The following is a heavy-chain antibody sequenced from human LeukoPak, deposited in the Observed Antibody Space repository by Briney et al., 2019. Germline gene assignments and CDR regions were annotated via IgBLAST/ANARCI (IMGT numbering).Heavy chain of an antibody. CDR2: INSDGSIT. Sequence: GGSLRLSCAASGYTFSRNWMHWVRQAPGKGLVWVSRINSDGSITNYADSVKGRFTISSDNAKNTLYLQMSSLRAEDTAVYYCAKIDAYWGQGTLVTVSS. J-gene: IGHJ4*02. CDR1: GYTFSRNW. CDR3: AKIDAY. V-gene: IGHV3-74*01.